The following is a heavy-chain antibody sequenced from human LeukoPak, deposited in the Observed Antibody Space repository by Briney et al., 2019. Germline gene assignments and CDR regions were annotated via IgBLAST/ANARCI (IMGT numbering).Heavy chain of an antibody. CDR2: ISYDGSNK. CDR3: ARATWLRSEHIDY. CDR1: GFTFSSYA. V-gene: IGHV3-30-3*01. D-gene: IGHD5-12*01. J-gene: IGHJ4*02. Sequence: PGGSLRLSCAASGFTFSSYAMHWVRQAPGKGLEWVAVISYDGSNKYYADSVKGRFTISRDNSKNTLYLQMNSLRAEDTAVYYCARATWLRSEHIDYWGQGTPVTVSS.